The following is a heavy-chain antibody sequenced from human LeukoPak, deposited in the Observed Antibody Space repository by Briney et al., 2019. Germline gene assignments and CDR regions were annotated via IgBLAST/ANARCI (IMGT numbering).Heavy chain of an antibody. D-gene: IGHD5-24*01. CDR3: AKDDGWVQYAN. Sequence: GGSLRLSCAASGFTFSSYEMNWVRQAPGKGLEWVSYISSSGSTVYYADSVKGRFTISRDNSKNTLYLQMNSLRAVDTAVYYCAKDDGWVQYANWGQGTLVTVSS. V-gene: IGHV3-48*03. CDR2: ISSSGSTV. CDR1: GFTFSSYE. J-gene: IGHJ4*02.